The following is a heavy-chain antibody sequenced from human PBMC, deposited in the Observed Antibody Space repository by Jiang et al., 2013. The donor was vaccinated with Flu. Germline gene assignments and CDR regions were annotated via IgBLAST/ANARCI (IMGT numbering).Heavy chain of an antibody. V-gene: IGHV7-4-1*02. CDR3: AVEMATTAPGYFDL. J-gene: IGHJ2*01. Sequence: TFTSYAMNWVRQAPGQGLEWMGWINTNTGNPTYAQGFTGRFVFSLDTSVSTAYLQISSLKAEDTAVYYCAVEMATTAPGYFDLWGRGTLVTVSS. D-gene: IGHD5-24*01. CDR2: INTNTGNP. CDR1: TFTSYA.